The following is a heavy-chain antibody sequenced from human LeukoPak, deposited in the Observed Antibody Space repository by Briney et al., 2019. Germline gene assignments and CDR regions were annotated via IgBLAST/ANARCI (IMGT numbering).Heavy chain of an antibody. J-gene: IGHJ4*02. CDR3: ARELGIVEGSGSYFAY. CDR2: ISSSNSHR. Sequence: GGSLRLSCAASGFTFSSYSMNWVRPAPGKGLEWVSSISSSNSHRYYADSVKGRFTISRDNAKNSLYLQMNSLRAEDTAVYYCARELGIVEGSGSYFAYWGQGTLVTVSS. V-gene: IGHV3-21*06. CDR1: GFTFSSYS. D-gene: IGHD3-10*01.